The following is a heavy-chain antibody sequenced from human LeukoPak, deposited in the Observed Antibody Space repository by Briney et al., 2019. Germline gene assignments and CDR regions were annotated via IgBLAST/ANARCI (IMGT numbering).Heavy chain of an antibody. CDR3: AKGYSSSRNYYYYYMGV. CDR1: GFTFSTYG. V-gene: IGHV3-23*01. J-gene: IGHJ6*03. CDR2: INNSGGST. Sequence: GGTLRLSCAASGFTFSTYGMSWVRQAPGKGLEWVSSINNSGGSTYYADSVRGRFTISRDNSKNTLYLQMNSLGPEDTAVYYCAKGYSSSRNYYYYYMGVWGKGTTVTISS. D-gene: IGHD6-13*01.